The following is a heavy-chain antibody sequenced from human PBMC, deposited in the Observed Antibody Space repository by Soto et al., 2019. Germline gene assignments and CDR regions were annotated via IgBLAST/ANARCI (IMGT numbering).Heavy chain of an antibody. CDR3: ARPSGGFVAGAEYFQH. Sequence: GGSLRLSCAASGFTFSSYSMNWVRQAPGKGLEWVSSISSSSSYIYYADSVKGRFTISRDNAKNSLYLQMNSLRAEDTAVYYCARPSGGFVAGAEYFQHWGQGTLVTVSS. J-gene: IGHJ1*01. V-gene: IGHV3-21*01. CDR1: GFTFSSYS. CDR2: ISSSSSYI. D-gene: IGHD6-19*01.